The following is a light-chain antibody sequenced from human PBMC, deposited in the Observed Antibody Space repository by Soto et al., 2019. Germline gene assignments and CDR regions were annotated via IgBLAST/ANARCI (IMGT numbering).Light chain of an antibody. V-gene: IGLV2-14*01. CDR3: SSYTGKGTLV. CDR1: SSDIGAYDY. J-gene: IGLJ1*01. CDR2: EVS. Sequence: QSALTQPASLSGSPGQSITISCTGTSSDIGAYDYVSWFQQHPGKAPKLMISEVSNRPSGVSNRFSGSKSGNTASLTISGLQAEDEADYYCSSYTGKGTLVFGPGTKVTVL.